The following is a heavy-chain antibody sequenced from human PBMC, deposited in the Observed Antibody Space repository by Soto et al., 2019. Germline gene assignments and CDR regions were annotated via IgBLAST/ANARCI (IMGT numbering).Heavy chain of an antibody. V-gene: IGHV4-59*01. D-gene: IGHD3-22*01. CDR1: GGSISSYY. Sequence: SESLSLTCTVSGGSISSYYGSWIWQPPGKGLEWIGYIYYSGSTNYNPSLKSRVTISVDTSKNQFSLKLSSVTAADTAVYYCARTGYMIVYGWRFDPWGQGTLVTVSS. J-gene: IGHJ5*02. CDR3: ARTGYMIVYGWRFDP. CDR2: IYYSGST.